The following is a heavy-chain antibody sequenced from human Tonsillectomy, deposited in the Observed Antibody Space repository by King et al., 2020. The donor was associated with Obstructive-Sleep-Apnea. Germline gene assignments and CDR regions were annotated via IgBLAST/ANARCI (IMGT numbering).Heavy chain of an antibody. J-gene: IGHJ5*02. CDR3: ARDPVGGGFDP. CDR2: ISYDGTIT. V-gene: IGHV3-30-3*01. CDR1: GFTFSSYA. D-gene: IGHD3-10*01. Sequence: GQLVQSGGGVVQPGKSLRLSCAASGFTFSSYAMHWVRQAPGKGLEWVAIISYDGTITYYADSVKGRFTISRDNSKNTMYLQMNSLGPEDTAVYYCARDPVGGGFDPWGQGSLVTVSS.